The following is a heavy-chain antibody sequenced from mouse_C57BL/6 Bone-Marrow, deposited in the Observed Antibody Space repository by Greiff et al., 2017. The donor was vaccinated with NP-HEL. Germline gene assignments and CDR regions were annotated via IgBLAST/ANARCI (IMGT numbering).Heavy chain of an antibody. CDR1: GYTFTEYT. Sequence: QVQLQQSGAELVKPGASVKLSCKASGYTFTEYTIHWVKQRSGQGLEWIGWFYPGSGSIKYNEKFKDKATLTADKSSSTVYMELSRLTSEDSAVYFCARHEERGDGRRMYYFDYWGQGTTLTVSS. V-gene: IGHV1-62-2*01. CDR3: ARHEERGDGRRMYYFDY. J-gene: IGHJ2*01. D-gene: IGHD1-1*01. CDR2: FYPGSGSI.